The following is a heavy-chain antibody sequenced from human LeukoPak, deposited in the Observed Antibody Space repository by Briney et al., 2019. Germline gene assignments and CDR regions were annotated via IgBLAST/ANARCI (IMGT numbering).Heavy chain of an antibody. CDR3: ASHSNYGDYFDY. J-gene: IGHJ4*02. CDR2: IYSGGST. Sequence: GGSLRLSCAASGFTVSSNYMSWVRQAPGKGLEWVSVIYSGGSTYYADSVKGRFTISRDNSKNTLYLQMNSLRAEDTAVYYCASHSNYGDYFDYWGQGTLVTVSS. V-gene: IGHV3-53*01. D-gene: IGHD4-17*01. CDR1: GFTVSSNY.